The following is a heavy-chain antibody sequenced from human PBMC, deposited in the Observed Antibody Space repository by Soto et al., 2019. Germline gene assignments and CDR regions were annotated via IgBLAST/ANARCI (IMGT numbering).Heavy chain of an antibody. CDR3: ARAPGCCDYYYYMDV. V-gene: IGHV1-8*01. D-gene: IGHD2-15*01. Sequence: ASVKVSCKASGYTFTIYDINWVRQATGQGLEWMGWMNPNSGNTGYAQKFQGRVTMTRNTSISTAYMELSSLRSEDTAVYYCARAPGCCDYYYYMDVWGKGTTVTVSS. CDR2: MNPNSGNT. J-gene: IGHJ6*03. CDR1: GYTFTIYD.